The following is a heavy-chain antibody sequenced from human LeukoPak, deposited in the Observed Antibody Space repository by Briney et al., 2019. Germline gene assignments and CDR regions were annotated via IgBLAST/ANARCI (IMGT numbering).Heavy chain of an antibody. D-gene: IGHD6-13*01. CDR2: ISWNSGSI. V-gene: IGHV3-9*01. J-gene: IGHJ4*02. CDR1: GFTFDDYA. CDR3: AGIAAAGTGY. Sequence: PGGSLRLSCAASGFTFDDYAMHWVRQAPGEGLEWVSGISWNSGSIGYADSVKGRFTISRDNAKNSLYLQMNSLRAEDTALYYCAGIAAAGTGYWGQGTLVTVSS.